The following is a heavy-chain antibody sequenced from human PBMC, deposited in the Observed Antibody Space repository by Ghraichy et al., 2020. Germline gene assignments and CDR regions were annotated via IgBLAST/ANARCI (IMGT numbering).Heavy chain of an antibody. CDR1: GFSLSTRGVG. V-gene: IGHV2-5*02. J-gene: IGHJ4*02. CDR3: AHTVWLVSAFDY. Sequence: SGPTLVKPTQTLTLTCTLSGFSLSTRGVGVGWIRQPPRKALEWLALIYWDGDKRYSPSLKSRLTITKDTSKNQVVLTMTNMDPVDTATYYCAHTVWLVSAFDYWGQGALVTVSS. D-gene: IGHD6-19*01. CDR2: IYWDGDK.